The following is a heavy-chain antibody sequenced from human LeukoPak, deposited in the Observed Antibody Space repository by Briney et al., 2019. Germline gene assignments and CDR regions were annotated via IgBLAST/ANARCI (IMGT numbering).Heavy chain of an antibody. CDR2: ISGSGVST. D-gene: IGHD2-2*01. CDR3: AKDLHCSSNSCYLFDY. J-gene: IGHJ4*02. CDR1: GFTFSSYA. V-gene: IGHV3-23*01. Sequence: GGSLRLSCAASGFTFSSYAMSWVRQAPGKGLEWVSAISGSGVSTYYADSVKGRFTISRDYSKNTLYLQMDSLRAEDTAVYYCAKDLHCSSNSCYLFDYWGQGTLVTVSS.